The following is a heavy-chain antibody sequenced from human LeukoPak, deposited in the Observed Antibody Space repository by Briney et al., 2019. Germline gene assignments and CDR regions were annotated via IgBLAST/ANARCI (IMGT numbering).Heavy chain of an antibody. D-gene: IGHD2-2*01. J-gene: IGHJ5*02. CDR1: GYTFTGYY. CDR3: ASFPPLGYCSSNSCYNWFDP. CDR2: INPNSGRT. V-gene: IGHV1-2*02. Sequence: ASVKVSCKASGYTFTGYYMHWVRQAPGQGLEWMGWINPNSGRTNYAQKFQGRVTMTRDTSISTAYMELSRLRSDDTAVYYCASFPPLGYCSSNSCYNWFDPWGQGTLVTVSS.